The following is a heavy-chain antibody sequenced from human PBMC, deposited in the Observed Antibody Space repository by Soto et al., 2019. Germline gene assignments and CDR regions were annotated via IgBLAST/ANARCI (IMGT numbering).Heavy chain of an antibody. V-gene: IGHV3-23*01. CDR3: AKITRP. D-gene: IGHD3-3*01. Sequence: EVQVLESGGGLVQPGGSLRLSCAASGFTISSSAMTWVRQAPGQGLEWFSSISGDGKATYYADSVKGRFTISRDSSKTTLYLQMSGLRVEDTATYFCAKITRPWGRGTLVTVAS. CDR2: ISGDGKAT. CDR1: GFTISSSA. J-gene: IGHJ5*02.